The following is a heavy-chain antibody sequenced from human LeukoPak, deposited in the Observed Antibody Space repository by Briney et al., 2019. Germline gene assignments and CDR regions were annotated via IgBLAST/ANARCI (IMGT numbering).Heavy chain of an antibody. V-gene: IGHV3-23*01. J-gene: IGHJ4*02. CDR1: GFTFSNYA. CDR3: AKWRDFDILTGYYVSDF. D-gene: IGHD3-9*01. Sequence: GASLRLSCVASGFTFSNYAMSWVRQAPGQRLEWVSAITGRGSSTYYADSVKGRFTISRDNSRNTLFLQMNSLRAEDTAIYYCAKWRDFDILTGYYVSDFWGQGTLVTVSS. CDR2: ITGRGSST.